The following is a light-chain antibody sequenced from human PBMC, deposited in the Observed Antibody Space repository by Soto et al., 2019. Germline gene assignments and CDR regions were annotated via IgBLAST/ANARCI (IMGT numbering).Light chain of an antibody. V-gene: IGLV1-44*01. J-gene: IGLJ2*01. CDR3: AAWDDALSAVV. CDR1: SSNIGRNT. CDR2: SNN. Sequence: QSVVTQPPTASGTPGQRVTIPCSGSSSNIGRNTVSWYQLLPGTAPKLLIYSNNQRPSGVHDRFSGSKSGTSASLAISGLQSEDEADYYCAAWDDALSAVVLGGGTKLTVL.